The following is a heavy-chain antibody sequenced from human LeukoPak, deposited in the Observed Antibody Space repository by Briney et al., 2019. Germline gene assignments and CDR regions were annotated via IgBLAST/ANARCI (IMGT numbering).Heavy chain of an antibody. CDR1: GYTFTSYG. J-gene: IGHJ5*02. V-gene: IGHV1-18*01. D-gene: IGHD1-26*01. CDR2: ISAYNGNT. Sequence: ASVKVSCKASGYTFTSYGISWVRQAPGQGLEWMGWISAYNGNTNYAQKLQGRVTMTIDTSTSTAYMELRSLRSDDTAVYYCARQWELLPWFDPWGQGTLVTVSS. CDR3: ARQWELLPWFDP.